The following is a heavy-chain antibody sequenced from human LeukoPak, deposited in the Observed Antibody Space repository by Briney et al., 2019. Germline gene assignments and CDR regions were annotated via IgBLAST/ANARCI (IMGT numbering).Heavy chain of an antibody. J-gene: IGHJ6*02. V-gene: IGHV1-2*04. CDR3: ARDQGLPTVTTLPNYYYYGMDV. Sequence: ASVKVSCKASGYTFTGYYMHWVRQAPGQGLEWMGWINPNSGGTNYAQKFQGWVTMTRDTSISTAYMELSRLRSDDTAVYYCARDQGLPTVTTLPNYYYYGMDVWGQGTTVTVSS. CDR2: INPNSGGT. CDR1: GYTFTGYY. D-gene: IGHD4-17*01.